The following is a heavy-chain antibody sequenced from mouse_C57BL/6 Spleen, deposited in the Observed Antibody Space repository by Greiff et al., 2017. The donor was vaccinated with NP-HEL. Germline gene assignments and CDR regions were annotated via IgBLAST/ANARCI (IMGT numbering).Heavy chain of an antibody. J-gene: IGHJ4*01. CDR3: ARTPYYYGSSLYAMDY. V-gene: IGHV2-2*01. D-gene: IGHD1-1*01. CDR2: IWSGGST. CDR1: GFSLTSYG. Sequence: VQLQQSGPGLVQPSQSLSITCTVSGFSLTSYGVHWVRQSPGKGLEWLGVIWSGGSTDYNAAFISRLSISKDNSKSQVFFKMNSLQADDTAIYYCARTPYYYGSSLYAMDYWGQGTSVTVSS.